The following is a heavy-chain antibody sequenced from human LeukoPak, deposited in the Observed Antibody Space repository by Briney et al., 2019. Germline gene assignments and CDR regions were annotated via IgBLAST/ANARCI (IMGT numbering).Heavy chain of an antibody. V-gene: IGHV4-59*01. J-gene: IGHJ3*02. CDR2: IYYSGST. D-gene: IGHD1-1*01. CDR3: ARVERLTAFDI. Sequence: TSETPSLTCTVSGGSISSYYWSWIRQPPGKGLEWIGYIYYSGSTNYNPSLKSRVTISVDTSKNQFSLKLSSVTAADTAVYYCARVERLTAFDIWGQGTMVTVSS. CDR1: GGSISSYY.